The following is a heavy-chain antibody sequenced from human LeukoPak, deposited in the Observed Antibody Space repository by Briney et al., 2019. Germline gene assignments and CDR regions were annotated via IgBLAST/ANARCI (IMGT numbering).Heavy chain of an antibody. Sequence: PGGSLRLSCAASGFTFDDYAMHWVRQAPGKGLEWVSGISWNSGSIGYADSVKGRFTISRDNAKNSLYLQMNSLRAEDMALYYRAKDISRGEDCSSTSCLGGDAFDIWGQGTMVTVSS. CDR1: GFTFDDYA. J-gene: IGHJ3*02. CDR2: ISWNSGSI. CDR3: AKDISRGEDCSSTSCLGGDAFDI. V-gene: IGHV3-9*03. D-gene: IGHD2-2*01.